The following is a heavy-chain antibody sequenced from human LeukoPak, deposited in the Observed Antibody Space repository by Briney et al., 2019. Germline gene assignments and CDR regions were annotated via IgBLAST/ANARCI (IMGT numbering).Heavy chain of an antibody. V-gene: IGHV3-48*03. CDR1: GFTFINYE. J-gene: IGHJ4*02. CDR2: ITTSGRTI. CDR3: ARGSTSWYYFDY. D-gene: IGHD2-2*01. Sequence: PGGSLRLSCAASGFTFINYEMNWVRQALGKGLEWVSYITTSGRTINYADSVKGRFTISRDNAKNSVFLQMSSLRAEDTAIYYCARGSTSWYYFDYWGQGSLVTVSS.